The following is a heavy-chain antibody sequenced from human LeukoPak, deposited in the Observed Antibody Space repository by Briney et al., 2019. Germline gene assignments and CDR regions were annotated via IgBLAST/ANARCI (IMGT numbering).Heavy chain of an antibody. D-gene: IGHD2-21*02. V-gene: IGHV1-69*06. CDR2: IIPIFGTA. Sequence: ASVKVSCKASGGTFSSYAISWVRQAPGQGLEWMGGIIPIFGTANYAQKFQGRVTITADKSTSTAYMELSSLRSEDTAVYYCAREGRGIVVVTADAFDIWGQGTMVTVSS. J-gene: IGHJ3*02. CDR3: AREGRGIVVVTADAFDI. CDR1: GGTFSSYA.